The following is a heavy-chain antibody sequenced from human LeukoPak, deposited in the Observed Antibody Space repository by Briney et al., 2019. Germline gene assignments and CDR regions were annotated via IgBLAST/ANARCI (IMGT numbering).Heavy chain of an antibody. CDR1: GYTFTGYY. CDR3: ARAGDSSGYYPTDY. V-gene: IGHV1-2*02. Sequence: GASVKVSCKSSGYTFTGYYIHWVRQAPGQGLEWMGWINPDSGGTNYAQKFQGRVTMTRDTSISTAYMELSRLRSDDTAVYYCARAGDSSGYYPTDYWGQGTLVTVSS. CDR2: INPDSGGT. D-gene: IGHD3-22*01. J-gene: IGHJ4*02.